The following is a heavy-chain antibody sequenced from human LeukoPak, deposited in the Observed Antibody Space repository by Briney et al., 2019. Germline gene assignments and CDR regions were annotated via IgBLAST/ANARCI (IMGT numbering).Heavy chain of an antibody. J-gene: IGHJ4*02. D-gene: IGHD1-14*01. CDR1: GFSFSVYW. CDR2: IKTDGSIT. CDR3: ATFSGAHHKTFDS. Sequence: GGSLRLSCAASGFSFSVYWMHWVRQAPGKGPVWVSRIKTDGSITDYADSVNGRFTISRDNAKNSLYLQMNTLRAEDTAIYYCATFSGAHHKTFDSWGQGTLVTVSS. V-gene: IGHV3-74*01.